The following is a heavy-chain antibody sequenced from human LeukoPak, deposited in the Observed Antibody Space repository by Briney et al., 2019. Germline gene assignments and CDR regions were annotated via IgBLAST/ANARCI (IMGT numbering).Heavy chain of an antibody. D-gene: IGHD3-22*01. CDR1: GGTFSSYA. Sequence: GASVKVSCKASGGTFSSYAISWVRQAPGQGLEWMGGIIPIFGTANYAQKFQGRVTITADESTSTAYMELSSLRSDDTAVYYCARGAGSGYYYIRPDHFDYWGQGTLVTVSS. V-gene: IGHV1-69*13. CDR3: ARGAGSGYYYIRPDHFDY. J-gene: IGHJ4*02. CDR2: IIPIFGTA.